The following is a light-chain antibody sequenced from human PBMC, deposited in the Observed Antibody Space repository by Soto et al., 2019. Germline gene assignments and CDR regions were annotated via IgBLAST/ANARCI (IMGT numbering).Light chain of an antibody. CDR2: EVS. CDR3: CSYARSSTYV. J-gene: IGLJ1*01. V-gene: IGLV2-23*02. CDR1: SSDVGSYNL. Sequence: QAASVSGSPGQSITISCTGTSSDVGSYNLVSWYQQHPGKAPKLMIYEVSKRPSGLSNRFSASKSGNTASLTISGLQAEDEADYYCCSYARSSTYVFGTGTKVTVL.